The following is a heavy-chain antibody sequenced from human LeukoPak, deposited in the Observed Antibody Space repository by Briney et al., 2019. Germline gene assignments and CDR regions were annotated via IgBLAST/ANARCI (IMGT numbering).Heavy chain of an antibody. CDR1: GGSISSYY. V-gene: IGHV4-59*01. CDR2: IYYSGST. D-gene: IGHD1-1*01. J-gene: IGHJ3*02. Sequence: SETLSLTCTVSGGSISSYYWSWIRQPPGKGLEWIGYIYYSGSTNYNPSLKSRVTISVDTSKNQFSLKLSSVTAADTAVYYCARPRALQLRSDAFDIWGQGTMVTVSS. CDR3: ARPRALQLRSDAFDI.